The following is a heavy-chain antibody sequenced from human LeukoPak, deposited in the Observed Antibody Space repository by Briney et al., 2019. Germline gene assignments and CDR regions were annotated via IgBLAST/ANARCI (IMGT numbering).Heavy chain of an antibody. V-gene: IGHV3-15*01. J-gene: IGHJ6*02. CDR2: IKSKTDGGTT. Sequence: GGSLRLSCAASGFTFSSYWMSWVRQAPGKGLEWVGRIKSKTDGGTTDYAAPVKGRFTISRDDSKNTLYLQMNSLKTEDTAVYYCTTDRAPLTIFGVGAYYYYGMDVWGQGTTVTVSS. CDR3: TTDRAPLTIFGVGAYYYYGMDV. D-gene: IGHD3-3*01. CDR1: GFTFSSYW.